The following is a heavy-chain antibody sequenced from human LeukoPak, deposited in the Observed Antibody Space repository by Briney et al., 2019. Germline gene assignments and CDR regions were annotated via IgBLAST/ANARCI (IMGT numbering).Heavy chain of an antibody. Sequence: ASVKVSCKASGYTFTAYYIHWVRQAPGQRLEWMGWVSPNNGGTNYAQKFQGRVTMTRDTSISTLYMDLNSLRSDDTAVYYCARDVADYGGNGDYWGQGTLVTVSS. D-gene: IGHD4-23*01. V-gene: IGHV1-2*02. CDR2: VSPNNGGT. CDR1: GYTFTAYY. J-gene: IGHJ4*02. CDR3: ARDVADYGGNGDY.